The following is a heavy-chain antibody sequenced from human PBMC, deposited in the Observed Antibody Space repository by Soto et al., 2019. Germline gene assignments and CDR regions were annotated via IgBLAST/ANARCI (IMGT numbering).Heavy chain of an antibody. Sequence: SETLSLTCAVSGYSIGSGYYWAWIRQSPGKGLEWIGSIYHAGSVYYNPSLNGRVALSMDTSKNHFSLKLTSVTAADTAVYYCDRTFDYYGMDVWGQGTTVTVSS. J-gene: IGHJ6*02. CDR2: IYHAGSV. CDR3: DRTFDYYGMDV. V-gene: IGHV4-38-2*01. CDR1: GYSIGSGYY.